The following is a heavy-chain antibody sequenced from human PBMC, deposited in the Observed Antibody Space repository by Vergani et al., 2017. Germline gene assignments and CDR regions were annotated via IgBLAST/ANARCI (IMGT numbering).Heavy chain of an antibody. J-gene: IGHJ5*02. CDR3: ARGYDFWSGYSANWFDP. D-gene: IGHD3-3*01. CDR1: GGSISSYY. Sequence: QVQLQESGPGLVKPSETLSLTCTVSGGSISSYYWSWIRQPPGKGLEWIGYIYYSGSTNYNPSLKSRVTISVDTSKNQFSLKLSSVTAASTAVYYCARGYDFWSGYSANWFDPWGQGTLVTVSS. V-gene: IGHV4-59*01. CDR2: IYYSGST.